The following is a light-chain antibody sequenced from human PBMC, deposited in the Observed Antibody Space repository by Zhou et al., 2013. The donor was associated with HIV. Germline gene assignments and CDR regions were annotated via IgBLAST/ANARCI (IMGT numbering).Light chain of an antibody. CDR1: QTISPW. J-gene: IGKJ4*01. V-gene: IGKV1-5*01. CDR3: EQYDNFSFT. CDR2: AAS. Sequence: DIQMTQSPSTLSASVGDVVTITCRARQTISPWVAWYQQKPGRAPKLLIYAASSLQSGVPSRFSGSGSVTDFTFTISSLQPEDIATYYCEQYDNFSFTFGGGTKVDIK.